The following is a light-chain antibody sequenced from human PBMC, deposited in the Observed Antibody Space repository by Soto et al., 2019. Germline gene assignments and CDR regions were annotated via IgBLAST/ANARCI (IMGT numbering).Light chain of an antibody. CDR2: AAS. CDR1: QGISNY. V-gene: IGKV1-27*01. Sequence: DIQMTQSPSSLSASVGDRVAITCRASQGISNYLAWYQQKPGKVPKLLIYAASTLQSGFPSRFSGSGSGTDFTLTISRLQPEDVATYYCQKYNNAPFTFGPGTKVDIK. CDR3: QKYNNAPFT. J-gene: IGKJ3*01.